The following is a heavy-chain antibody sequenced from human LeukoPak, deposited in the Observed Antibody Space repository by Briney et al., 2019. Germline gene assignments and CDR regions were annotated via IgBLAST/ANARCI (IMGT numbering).Heavy chain of an antibody. D-gene: IGHD3-3*01. CDR2: INHSGST. CDR3: ARDIFFRSSPWYYYGMDV. V-gene: IGHV4-34*01. CDR1: GGSFSGYY. J-gene: IGHJ6*02. Sequence: PSETLSLTCAVYGGSFSGYYWSWLRQPPGKGLEWIGEINHSGSTNYNPSLKSRVTISVDTSKNQFSLKLSSVTAADTAVYYCARDIFFRSSPWYYYGMDVWGQGTTVTVSS.